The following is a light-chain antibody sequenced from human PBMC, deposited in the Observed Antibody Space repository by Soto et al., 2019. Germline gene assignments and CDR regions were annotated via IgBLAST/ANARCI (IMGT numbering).Light chain of an antibody. V-gene: IGLV1-40*01. Sequence: QSVLTQPPSVSGAPGQRVTISCTGSSSNIGAGYDLHWYQQLPGTAPKLLIYDDNNRPSGVPDRFSDSKSGTSASLAITGLQAEDEADYYCRSYDSSLSGYVFGTGTKVTVL. CDR3: RSYDSSLSGYV. J-gene: IGLJ1*01. CDR2: DDN. CDR1: SSNIGAGYD.